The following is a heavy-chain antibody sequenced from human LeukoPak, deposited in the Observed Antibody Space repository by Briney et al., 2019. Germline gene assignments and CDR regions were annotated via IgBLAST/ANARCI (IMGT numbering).Heavy chain of an antibody. CDR3: ATDRATQYFDY. CDR2: IYSGGST. V-gene: IGHV3-53*01. D-gene: IGHD2-15*01. Sequence: GGSLRLSCAASGFNVSSYYMSWVRQAPGKGLEWVSVIYSGGSTYYIDSVKGRFTVSRDNSRNTLFLQMNSLRAEDTAVYYCATDRATQYFDYWGQGTLVSVSS. CDR1: GFNVSSYY. J-gene: IGHJ4*02.